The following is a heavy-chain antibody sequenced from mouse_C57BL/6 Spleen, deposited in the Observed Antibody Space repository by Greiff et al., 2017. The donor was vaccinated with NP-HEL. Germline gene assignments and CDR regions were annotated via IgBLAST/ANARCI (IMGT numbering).Heavy chain of an antibody. CDR1: GYSITSGYY. D-gene: IGHD1-1*01. CDR3: ARDGDYGSKYYAMDY. Sequence: EVKLQESGPGLVKPSQSLSLTCSVTGYSITSGYYWNWIRQFPGNKLEWMGYISYDGSNNYNPSLKNRISITRDTSKNQFFLKLNSVTTEDTATYYCARDGDYGSKYYAMDYWGQGTSVTVSS. V-gene: IGHV3-6*01. CDR2: ISYDGSN. J-gene: IGHJ4*01.